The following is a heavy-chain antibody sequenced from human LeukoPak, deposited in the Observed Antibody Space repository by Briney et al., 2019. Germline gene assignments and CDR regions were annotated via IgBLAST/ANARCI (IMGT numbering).Heavy chain of an antibody. Sequence: QPGGSLRLSCAASGFTFSSYAMSWVRQAPGELLEWVSAISGIGGSTYYADSVKGRFTISRDNSKNTLYLQMNSLRAEDTAVYYCAKSSSWELDTFDIWGQGTMVTVSS. CDR1: GFTFSSYA. CDR3: AKSSSWELDTFDI. D-gene: IGHD6-13*01. V-gene: IGHV3-23*01. J-gene: IGHJ3*02. CDR2: ISGIGGST.